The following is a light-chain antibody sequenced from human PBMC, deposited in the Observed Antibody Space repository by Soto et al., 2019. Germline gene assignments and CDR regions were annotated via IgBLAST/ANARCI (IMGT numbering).Light chain of an antibody. CDR1: SSDVVAYNS. CDR3: SAYTNSITRV. CDR2: EVR. V-gene: IGLV2-14*01. Sequence: QSALTKPASVSGSPGQSITISCTGTSSDVVAYNSVSWYQHHPGKAPKLLICEVRNRLAGVSDRFSGSKSGNTASLTISGLQAEDEADYYCSAYTNSITRVFGTGPKV. J-gene: IGLJ1*01.